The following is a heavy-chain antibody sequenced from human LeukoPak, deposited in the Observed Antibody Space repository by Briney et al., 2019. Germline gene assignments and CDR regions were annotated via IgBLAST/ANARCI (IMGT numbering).Heavy chain of an antibody. Sequence: ASVKVSCKASGYTFTSYGISWVRQAPGQGLEWMGWISAYNGYTDYAQKFQFRATMTTDTSTSTAYMELRSLRSDDTAVYYCARDKAVTTEVTQHFQHWGQGTLVTVSS. V-gene: IGHV1-18*01. J-gene: IGHJ1*01. CDR1: GYTFTSYG. CDR2: ISAYNGYT. CDR3: ARDKAVTTEVTQHFQH. D-gene: IGHD4-23*01.